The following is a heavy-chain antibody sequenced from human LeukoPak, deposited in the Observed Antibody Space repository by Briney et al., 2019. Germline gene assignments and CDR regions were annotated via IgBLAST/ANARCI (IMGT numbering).Heavy chain of an antibody. D-gene: IGHD2-2*01. Sequence: GASVKVSCKASGYTFTGYYMHWVRQAPGQGLEWMGWINPNSGGTNYAQKFQGRVTMTRDTAISTAYMELSRLRSDDTAVYYCARGPGYCSSTSCYGTWFDPWGRGTLVTVSS. V-gene: IGHV1-2*02. CDR1: GYTFTGYY. CDR2: INPNSGGT. CDR3: ARGPGYCSSTSCYGTWFDP. J-gene: IGHJ5*02.